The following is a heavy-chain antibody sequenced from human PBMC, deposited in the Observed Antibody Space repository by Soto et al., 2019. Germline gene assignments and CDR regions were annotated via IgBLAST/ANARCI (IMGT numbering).Heavy chain of an antibody. Sequence: PVGSLRLSCAASGFTFSSYDMHWVRQATGKGPEWVSAIGTAGDTYYPGSVKGRFTISRENAKNSLYLQMNSLRAGDTAVYYCARGTTSSGIDYWGQGTLVTVSS. D-gene: IGHD6-19*01. CDR2: IGTAGDT. CDR1: GFTFSSYD. V-gene: IGHV3-13*01. CDR3: ARGTTSSGIDY. J-gene: IGHJ4*02.